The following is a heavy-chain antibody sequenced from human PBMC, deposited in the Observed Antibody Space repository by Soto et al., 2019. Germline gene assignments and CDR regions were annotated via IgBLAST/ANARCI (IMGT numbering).Heavy chain of an antibody. D-gene: IGHD6-13*01. CDR3: ARVWGSSWYWYFDL. Sequence: GGSLRLSCAASGFTFSSYWMSWVRQAPGKGLEWVANIKQDGSEKYYVDSVKGRFTISRDNAKNSLYLQMNSLRAEDTAVYYCARVWGSSWYWYFDLWGRGTLVTVSS. CDR2: IKQDGSEK. CDR1: GFTFSSYW. V-gene: IGHV3-7*01. J-gene: IGHJ2*01.